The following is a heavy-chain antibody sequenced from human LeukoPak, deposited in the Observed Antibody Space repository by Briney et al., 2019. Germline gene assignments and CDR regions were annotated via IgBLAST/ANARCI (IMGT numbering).Heavy chain of an antibody. CDR2: IYHSGST. CDR1: GYSISSGYY. CDR3: ARAPAYYDYVWGKSKGYFDY. J-gene: IGHJ4*02. V-gene: IGHV4-38-2*01. Sequence: TSETLSLTCAVSGYSISSGYYWGWIRQPPGKGLEWIGSIYHSGSTYYNPSLKSRVTISVDTSKNQFSLKLSSVTAADTAVYYCARAPAYYDYVWGKSKGYFDYWGQGTLVTVSS. D-gene: IGHD3-16*01.